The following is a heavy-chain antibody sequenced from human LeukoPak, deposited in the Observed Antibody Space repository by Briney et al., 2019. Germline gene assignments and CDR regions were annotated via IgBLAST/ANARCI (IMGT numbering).Heavy chain of an antibody. CDR1: GYTFTSYG. Sequence: GASVKVSCKASGYTFTSYGISWVRQAPGQGLEWMGWMNPNSGNTGYAQKFQGRVTITRNTSISTAYMELSSLRSEDTAVYYCARGYYRNSSSFFDIWGQGTMVTVSS. CDR3: ARGYYRNSSSFFDI. J-gene: IGHJ3*02. D-gene: IGHD6-6*01. V-gene: IGHV1-8*03. CDR2: MNPNSGNT.